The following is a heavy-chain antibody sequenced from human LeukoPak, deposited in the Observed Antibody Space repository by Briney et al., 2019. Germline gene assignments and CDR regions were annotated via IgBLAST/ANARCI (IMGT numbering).Heavy chain of an antibody. V-gene: IGHV1-18*01. Sequence: ASVKVSCKASGGTFSSYAISWVRQAPGQGLEWMGWISAYNGNTNYAQKLQGRVTMTTDTSTSTAYMELRSLRSDDTAVYYCASYDFWSGAYGMDVWGQGTTVTVSS. J-gene: IGHJ6*02. CDR3: ASYDFWSGAYGMDV. CDR1: GGTFSSYA. D-gene: IGHD3-3*01. CDR2: ISAYNGNT.